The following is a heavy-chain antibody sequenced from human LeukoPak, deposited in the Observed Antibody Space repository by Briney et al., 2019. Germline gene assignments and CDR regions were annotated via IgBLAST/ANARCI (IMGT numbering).Heavy chain of an antibody. J-gene: IGHJ3*02. CDR3: TTDEPYDSGAFDI. CDR2: IKSKTDGGTT. Sequence: GGSLRLSCAASGFTFSNAWMSWVRQAPGKGLEWVGRIKSKTDGGTTDYAAPVKGRFTISRDDSKNTLYLQMNSLKTEDTAVYYCTTDEPYDSGAFDIWGQGTMVTVSS. V-gene: IGHV3-15*01. D-gene: IGHD3-22*01. CDR1: GFTFSNAW.